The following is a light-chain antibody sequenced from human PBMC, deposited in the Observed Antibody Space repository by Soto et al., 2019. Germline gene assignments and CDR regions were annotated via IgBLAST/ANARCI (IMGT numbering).Light chain of an antibody. CDR2: AAS. V-gene: IGKV3-20*01. J-gene: IGKJ5*01. CDR3: QQYGNAHGIT. Sequence: EIALTQSPGTLSLSPGERATLSCRASQGVGSKYLAWYQQKPGQAPRLLIYAASSRATGIPDRFSGSGSGTDFTLTISRLEPEDFAVYYCQQYGNAHGITFGQGTRLEIK. CDR1: QGVGSKY.